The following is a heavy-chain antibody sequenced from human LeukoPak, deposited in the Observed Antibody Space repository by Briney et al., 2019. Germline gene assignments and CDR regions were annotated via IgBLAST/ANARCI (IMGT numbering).Heavy chain of an antibody. V-gene: IGHV3-66*01. D-gene: IGHD6-13*01. Sequence: GGSLRLSCAASGFTFSSYWMSWVRQAPGKGLEWVSVIYSGGSTYYADSVKGRFTISRDNSKNTLYLQMNSLRAEDTAVYYCARVRGIAEPVDYWGQGTLVTVSS. CDR3: ARVRGIAEPVDY. CDR1: GFTFSSYW. J-gene: IGHJ4*02. CDR2: IYSGGST.